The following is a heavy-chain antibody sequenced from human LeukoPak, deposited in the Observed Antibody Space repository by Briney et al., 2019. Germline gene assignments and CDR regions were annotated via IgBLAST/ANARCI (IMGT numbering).Heavy chain of an antibody. CDR1: GYTFINYY. V-gene: IGHV1-46*01. CDR2: INPSGGST. Sequence: ASVKVSCKASGYTFINYYMHWVRQAPGQGLEWMGIINPSGGSTSYAQNFQGRVTMTRDTSTSTAYMELSSLRSEDTAVYYCARADAAIPNWFDPWGQGTLVTVSS. D-gene: IGHD2-2*02. CDR3: ARADAAIPNWFDP. J-gene: IGHJ5*02.